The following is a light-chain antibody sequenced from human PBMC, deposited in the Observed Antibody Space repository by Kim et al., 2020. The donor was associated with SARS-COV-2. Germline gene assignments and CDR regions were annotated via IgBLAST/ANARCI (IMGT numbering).Light chain of an antibody. CDR1: SSSIASKY. J-gene: IGLJ2*01. CDR3: QSYDSSNHVL. CDR2: EDN. Sequence: NTVNISCPRRSSSIASKYVQCYQQRPSSAHTTVIYEDNQRPSEVPDRFSGSIDSSSNSASHTISGLKTEDEADYYCQSYDSSNHVLFGGGTQLTVL. V-gene: IGLV6-57*03.